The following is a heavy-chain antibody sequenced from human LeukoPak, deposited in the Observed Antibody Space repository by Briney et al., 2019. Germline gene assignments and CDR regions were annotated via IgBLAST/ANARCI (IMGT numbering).Heavy chain of an antibody. Sequence: GGSLTLSCLASVFTVSSNYMSWLRQAPGKGLEWVSLIHSAGNTYYAGSVRGRFTISRDNSKNTLYLQMNSLRAEDTAVYYCASDFDSKCWGPGTLVTVSS. CDR3: ASDFDSKC. D-gene: IGHD2-15*01. V-gene: IGHV3-53*01. CDR2: IHSAGNT. CDR1: VFTVSSNY. J-gene: IGHJ4*02.